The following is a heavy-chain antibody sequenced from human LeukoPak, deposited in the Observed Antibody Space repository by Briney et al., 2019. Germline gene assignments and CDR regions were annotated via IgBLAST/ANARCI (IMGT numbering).Heavy chain of an antibody. V-gene: IGHV3-23*01. CDR3: AKDMDCTSGLCYSFFDY. CDR2: ISGSGGST. J-gene: IGHJ4*02. CDR1: GFTFSSYG. Sequence: GGTLRLSCAASGFTFSSYGMSWVRQAPGKGLEWVSAISGSGGSTYYADSVKGRFTISRDNSKNTLYLQMNSLRAEDTAVYYCAKDMDCTSGLCYSFFDYWGQGTLVTVS. D-gene: IGHD2-8*01.